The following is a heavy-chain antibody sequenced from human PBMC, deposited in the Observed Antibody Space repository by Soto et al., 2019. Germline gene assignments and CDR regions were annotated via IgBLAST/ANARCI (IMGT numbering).Heavy chain of an antibody. D-gene: IGHD3-22*01. V-gene: IGHV4-59*08. Sequence: SETLSLTCTVSGGSISSDYWSWIRQPPGKGLELIGYIYYSGSTNYNPSLKSRVTISVDTSKNQFSLKLSSVTAADTAVYYCARLTSSGYYAYWGQGTLVT. CDR3: ARLTSSGYYAY. CDR1: GGSISSDY. J-gene: IGHJ4*02. CDR2: IYYSGST.